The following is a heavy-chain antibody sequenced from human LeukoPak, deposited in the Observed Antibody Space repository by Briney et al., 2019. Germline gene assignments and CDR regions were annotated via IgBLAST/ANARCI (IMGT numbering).Heavy chain of an antibody. CDR2: INPSGIST. J-gene: IGHJ6*02. CDR3: ARAHSIASYYYGVDV. V-gene: IGHV1-46*01. Sequence: GASVKVSCKASRFTFTTYYVNWVRQAPGQGLEWMGMINPSGISTNLAQKFQGRVTMTRDTSTSTVYMELSRLRSDDTAVYYCARAHSIASYYYGVDVWGQGTTVTVSS. CDR1: RFTFTTYY. D-gene: IGHD6-13*01.